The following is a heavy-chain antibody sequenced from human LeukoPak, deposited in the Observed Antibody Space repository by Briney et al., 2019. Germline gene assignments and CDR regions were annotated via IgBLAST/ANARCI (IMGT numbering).Heavy chain of an antibody. CDR2: IKQDGSEK. CDR3: ARGSSGYYYALDY. D-gene: IGHD3-22*01. V-gene: IGHV3-7*04. Sequence: GGSLRLSCAASGFTFSSYWMSWVRQAPEKGLEWVANIKQDGSEKYYVDSVKGRFTISRDNAKNSLYLQMNSLRAEDTAVYYCARGSSGYYYALDYWGQGTLVTVSS. CDR1: GFTFSSYW. J-gene: IGHJ4*02.